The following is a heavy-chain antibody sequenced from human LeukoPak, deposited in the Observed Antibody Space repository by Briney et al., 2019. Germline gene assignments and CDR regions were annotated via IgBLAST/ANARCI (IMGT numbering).Heavy chain of an antibody. CDR1: GFTFSSYS. J-gene: IGHJ3*02. Sequence: PGGSLRLSCAASGFTFSSYSMNWVRQAPGKGLEWVSSISSSSSYIYYADSVKGRFTISRDNAKNSLYLQMNSLRAEDTAVYYCAREYSMDYFRGPFDAFDIWGQGTMVTVSS. CDR2: ISSSSSYI. V-gene: IGHV3-21*04. CDR3: AREYSMDYFRGPFDAFDI. D-gene: IGHD3-10*01.